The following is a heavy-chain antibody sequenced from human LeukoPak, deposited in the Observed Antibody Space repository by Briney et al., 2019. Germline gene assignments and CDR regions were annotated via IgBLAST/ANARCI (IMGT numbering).Heavy chain of an antibody. V-gene: IGHV3-74*01. CDR2: IRSDGGSS. CDR3: AKDMYYDILTGNRDYYSYGLDV. Sequence: GGSLRLSCAASGFTFSNYFWMHWVRQAPGKGLVWVSRIRSDGGSSTYADSVKGRFTISRDNAKNTLYLQMNSLRAEDTAVYYCAKDMYYDILTGNRDYYSYGLDVWGQGTTVTVSS. D-gene: IGHD3-9*01. J-gene: IGHJ6*02. CDR1: GFTFSNYFW.